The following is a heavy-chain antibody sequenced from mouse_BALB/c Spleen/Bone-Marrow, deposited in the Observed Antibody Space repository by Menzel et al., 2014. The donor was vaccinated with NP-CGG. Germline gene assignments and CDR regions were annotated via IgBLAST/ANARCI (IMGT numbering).Heavy chain of an antibody. Sequence: QESGAELVRPGTSVKVSCEASGYAFTNYLIEWVKQRPGQGLEWIGVINPGSGATNYNENFKGKATLTADKSSSTPYMQLSSLTSDDSAVYFCARRLTGTLFFDYWGQGTTLTVSS. CDR2: INPGSGAT. CDR3: ARRLTGTLFFDY. CDR1: GYAFTNYL. J-gene: IGHJ2*01. V-gene: IGHV1-54*03. D-gene: IGHD4-1*01.